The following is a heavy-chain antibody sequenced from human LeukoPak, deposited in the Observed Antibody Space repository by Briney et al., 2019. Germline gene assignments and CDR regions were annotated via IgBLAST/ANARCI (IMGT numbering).Heavy chain of an antibody. Sequence: SETLSLTCTVSGGSISSSSYYRGWIRQPPGKGLEWIGSIYYSGSAYYNPSLKSRVTISVDTSKNQFSLKLSSVTAADTAVYYCARRLRTFDYWGQGTLVTVSS. CDR1: GGSISSSSYY. CDR2: IYYSGSA. V-gene: IGHV4-39*01. D-gene: IGHD3-16*01. J-gene: IGHJ4*02. CDR3: ARRLRTFDY.